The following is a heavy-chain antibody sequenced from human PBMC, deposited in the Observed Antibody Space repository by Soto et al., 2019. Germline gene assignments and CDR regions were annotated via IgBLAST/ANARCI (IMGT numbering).Heavy chain of an antibody. CDR2: ISHSGST. CDR1: GGYISSYY. Sequence: PSETLSLTCPVSGGYISSYYWSWIRQPPGKGLEWIGYISHSGSTYFNPSLKSRVTISVDRSKNQFSLKLSSVTAADTAVYYCARGGLLPDYWGQGTLVTVSS. J-gene: IGHJ4*02. V-gene: IGHV4-30-2*01. CDR3: ARGGLLPDY. D-gene: IGHD6-19*01.